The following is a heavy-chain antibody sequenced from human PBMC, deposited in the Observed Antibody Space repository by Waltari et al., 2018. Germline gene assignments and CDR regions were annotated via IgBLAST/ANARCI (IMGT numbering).Heavy chain of an antibody. J-gene: IGHJ4*02. Sequence: EVQLVQSGAEVKKPGDSLRISCKGSGYSFTTYWISWVRQRPGVGLEWMGGIDPVDSSANLRPSFEGDVTMSADKSINTAFLQWRSLRASDTAIYFCARVPYCGSDCFSDFDYWGQGALVTV. CDR2: IDPVDSSA. V-gene: IGHV5-10-1*03. CDR1: GYSFTTYW. CDR3: ARVPYCGSDCFSDFDY. D-gene: IGHD2-21*02.